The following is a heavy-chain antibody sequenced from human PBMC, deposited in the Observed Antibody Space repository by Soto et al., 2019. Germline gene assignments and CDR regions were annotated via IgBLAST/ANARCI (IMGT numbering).Heavy chain of an antibody. CDR3: ARDGVGEGASGIYYYQRGLDV. Sequence: QVQLVQSGAEVKKPGASVKVSCQASGYTFTNFGISWVRQAPGQGLEWMGWISTDNGQTDSARKFQGRVIMTTDSSTSSAYLELKSLRSDDTAMYYCARDGVGEGASGIYYYQRGLDVWGQGTTVTVSS. D-gene: IGHD1-26*01. CDR2: ISTDNGQT. J-gene: IGHJ6*02. V-gene: IGHV1-18*01. CDR1: GYTFTNFG.